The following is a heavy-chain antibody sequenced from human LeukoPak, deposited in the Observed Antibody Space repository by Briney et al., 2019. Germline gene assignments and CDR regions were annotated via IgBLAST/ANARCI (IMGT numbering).Heavy chain of an antibody. J-gene: IGHJ4*02. CDR2: IIPIFGTA. Sequence: GASVKVSCKASGGTFSSYAISWVRQAPGQGLEWMGGIIPIFGTANYAQKFQGRVTITADKSTSTAYMELSSPRSEDTAVYYCARSRGGSRGSPFDYWGQGTLVTVSS. D-gene: IGHD1-26*01. CDR1: GGTFSSYA. V-gene: IGHV1-69*06. CDR3: ARSRGGSRGSPFDY.